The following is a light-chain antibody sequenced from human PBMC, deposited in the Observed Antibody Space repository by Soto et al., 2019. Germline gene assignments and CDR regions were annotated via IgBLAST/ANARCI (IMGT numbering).Light chain of an antibody. CDR1: SSNIGRHG. CDR3: ATWDDSLNGVV. J-gene: IGLJ3*02. Sequence: QSVLTQPPSASGTPGQRVTVSCSGSSSNIGRHGVNWYQQLPGAAPKLLIYSYNQRPSGVPDRCSGSTSGTSVSLTINGLQSEDEADYYCATWDDSLNGVVFGGGTKLTVL. CDR2: SYN. V-gene: IGLV1-44*01.